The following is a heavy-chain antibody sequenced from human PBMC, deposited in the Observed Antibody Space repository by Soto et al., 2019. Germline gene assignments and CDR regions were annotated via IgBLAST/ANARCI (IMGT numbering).Heavy chain of an antibody. CDR1: GRTFSSYA. J-gene: IGHJ6*02. CDR3: ATGYYGWGTNLLHYGIDV. Sequence: SPVKVSCKVPGRTFSSYAISWVRKAPGQGLEWMGGIIPIFGTLIYAQKFQGRVTITAAKSTSTAYMELSSLRSEDTVVYACATGYYGWGTNLLHYGIDVCRQGTTVTFCS. V-gene: IGHV1-69*06. CDR2: IIPIFGTL. D-gene: IGHD3-10*01.